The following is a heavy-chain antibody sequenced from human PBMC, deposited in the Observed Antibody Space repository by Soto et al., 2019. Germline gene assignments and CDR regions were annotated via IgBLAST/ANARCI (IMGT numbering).Heavy chain of an antibody. CDR2: ISAYNGNT. CDR1: GYTFASYG. V-gene: IGHV1-18*04. CDR3: ARSIVVVPAATPDFYYYYYGMDV. Sequence: ASVEVSCEASGYTFASYGISWVRQDPGQGLEWMGWISAYNGNTNYAQKLQGRVTMTTDTSTSTAYMELRSLRSDDTAVYYCARSIVVVPAATPDFYYYYYGMDVWGQGTTVTVSS. D-gene: IGHD2-2*01. J-gene: IGHJ6*02.